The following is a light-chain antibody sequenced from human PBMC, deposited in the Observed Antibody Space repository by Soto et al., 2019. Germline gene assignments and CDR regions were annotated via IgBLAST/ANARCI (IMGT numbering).Light chain of an antibody. CDR1: QSVSSK. CDR2: DVS. CDR3: QQYSDWPYT. Sequence: EVVMTQSPATLSVSPGERATLFCRASQSVSSKLAWYQQKPGQAPRFLISDVSTRATGIPARFSGSGSGTEFTLTISSLHSEDFALYYCQQYSDWPYTFGQGTRLEIK. V-gene: IGKV3-15*01. J-gene: IGKJ5*01.